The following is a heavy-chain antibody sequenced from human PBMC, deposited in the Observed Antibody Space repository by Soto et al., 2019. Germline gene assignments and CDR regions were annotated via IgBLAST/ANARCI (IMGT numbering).Heavy chain of an antibody. CDR1: GFTFSSYA. CDR3: AKIALDLRHAFDI. D-gene: IGHD3-3*02. J-gene: IGHJ3*02. Sequence: GGALRLSCAASGFTFSSYAMSWVRQAPGKGLEWVSAISGGGGSTYYADSVKGRFTISRDNSKNTLYLQMNSLRAEDAAVYYCAKIALDLRHAFDIWGQGTMVTVSS. CDR2: ISGGGGST. V-gene: IGHV3-23*01.